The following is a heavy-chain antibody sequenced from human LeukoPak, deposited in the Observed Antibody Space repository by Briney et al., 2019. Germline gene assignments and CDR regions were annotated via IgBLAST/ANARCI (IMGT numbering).Heavy chain of an antibody. D-gene: IGHD5-12*01. J-gene: IGHJ6*03. CDR2: TYYRSKWYN. V-gene: IGHV6-1*01. CDR3: ARGQVATRHYYYYYYMDV. CDR1: GDSVSSNSAA. Sequence: SQTLSLTCAISGDSVSSNSAAWNWIRQSPSRGLEWLGRTYYRSKWYNDYAVSVKSRITINPDTSKNQFSLQLNSVTPEDTAVYYCARGQVATRHYYYYYYMDVWGKGTTVTVSS.